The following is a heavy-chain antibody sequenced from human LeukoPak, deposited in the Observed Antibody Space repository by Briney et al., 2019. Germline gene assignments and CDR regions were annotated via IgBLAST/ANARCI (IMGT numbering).Heavy chain of an antibody. CDR2: ISSLGGST. CDR1: GFIFNNYA. Sequence: QPGGSLRLSCAASGFIFNNYAMSWVRQAPGKGLEWVSAISSLGGSTYYADSVKGRFTISRDNSKNTLYLQMNSLRAEDTAVYYCAVWNDAFDIWGQGTMVTVSS. V-gene: IGHV3-23*01. D-gene: IGHD1-1*01. J-gene: IGHJ3*02. CDR3: AVWNDAFDI.